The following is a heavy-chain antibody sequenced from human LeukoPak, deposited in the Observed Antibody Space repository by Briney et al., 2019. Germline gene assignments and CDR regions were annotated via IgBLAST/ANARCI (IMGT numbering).Heavy chain of an antibody. CDR2: INTNTGNP. Sequence: ASVKVSCKASGYTFTSYAMNWVRQAPGQGLEWMGWINTNTGNPTYAQGFTGRFVFSLDTSVSTAYLQISSLKAEDTAVYYCASLNSSSWTYYYYYGMDVWGQGTTVTVSS. V-gene: IGHV7-4-1*02. CDR1: GYTFTSYA. CDR3: ASLNSSSWTYYYYYGMDV. J-gene: IGHJ6*02. D-gene: IGHD6-13*01.